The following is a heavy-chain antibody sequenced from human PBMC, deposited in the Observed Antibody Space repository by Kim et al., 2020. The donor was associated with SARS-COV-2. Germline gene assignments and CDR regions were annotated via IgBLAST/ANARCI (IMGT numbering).Heavy chain of an antibody. CDR3: ARSAHHLGKFDY. V-gene: IGHV4-39*01. Sequence: YQSPSLKSRVTISVETSKRQSALKLSSVTATDSALYYCARSAHHLGKFDYWGQGTLVTVSS. J-gene: IGHJ4*02. D-gene: IGHD1-26*01.